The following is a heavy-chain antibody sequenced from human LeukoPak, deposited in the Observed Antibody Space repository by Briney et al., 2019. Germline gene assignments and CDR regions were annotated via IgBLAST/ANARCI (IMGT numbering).Heavy chain of an antibody. CDR1: GFTFSSYE. Sequence: GGSLRLSCAASGFTFSSYEMNWVRQAPGKGLEWVSYISSSGSTIYYADSVKGRFTISRDNAKNSLYLQMNSLRAEDTAVYYCARRVYHDYGDYAPFDSWGQGTLVTVSS. V-gene: IGHV3-48*03. D-gene: IGHD4-17*01. CDR2: ISSSGSTI. J-gene: IGHJ4*02. CDR3: ARRVYHDYGDYAPFDS.